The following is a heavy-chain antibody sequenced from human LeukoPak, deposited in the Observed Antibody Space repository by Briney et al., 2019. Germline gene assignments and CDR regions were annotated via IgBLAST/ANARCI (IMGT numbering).Heavy chain of an antibody. CDR2: IIPIFGTT. CDR1: GGTFNSYA. J-gene: IGHJ5*02. Sequence: SVKVSCKASGGTFNSYAISWVRQAPGQGLEWMGGIIPIFGTTNYAQKFQGRVTITADKSTSTAYMELSSLRSEDTAVYYCARACIAAAGLGRWFDPWGQGTLVTVSS. CDR3: ARACIAAAGLGRWFDP. D-gene: IGHD6-13*01. V-gene: IGHV1-69*06.